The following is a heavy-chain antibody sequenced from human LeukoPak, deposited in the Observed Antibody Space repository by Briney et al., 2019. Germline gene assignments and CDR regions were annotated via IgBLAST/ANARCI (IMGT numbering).Heavy chain of an antibody. Sequence: GGSLRLSCAASGFTFSSYWMSWVRQAPGKGLEWVANIKQDESEKYYVDSVKGRFTISRDNAKNSLYLQMNSLRAEDTAVYYCARDKGSSTYYDFWSGYCWFDPWGQGTLVTVSS. CDR3: ARDKGSSTYYDFWSGYCWFDP. D-gene: IGHD3-3*01. CDR1: GFTFSSYW. J-gene: IGHJ5*02. V-gene: IGHV3-7*01. CDR2: IKQDESEK.